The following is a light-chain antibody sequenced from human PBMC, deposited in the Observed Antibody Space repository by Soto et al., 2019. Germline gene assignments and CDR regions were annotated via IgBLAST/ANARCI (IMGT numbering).Light chain of an antibody. CDR3: SSYTSSSTLEGV. V-gene: IGLV2-14*01. CDR1: SSDVGGYNY. J-gene: IGLJ1*01. Sequence: QSVLTQPASVSGSPGQSITISCTGTSSDVGGYNYVSWYQQHPGKAPKLMIYEVSNRPSGVSNRFSGSKSGNTASLTISGLQAVDEADYYCSSYTSSSTLEGVFGTGTKVTVL. CDR2: EVS.